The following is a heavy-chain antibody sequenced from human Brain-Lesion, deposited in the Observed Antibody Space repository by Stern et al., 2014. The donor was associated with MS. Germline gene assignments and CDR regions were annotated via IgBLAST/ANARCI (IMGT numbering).Heavy chain of an antibody. Sequence: QVQLQESGPGLVKPSETLSLTCTVAGGSVSSTSYAWAWIRQPPGKGLEWIGTIYYSGNTHHSPSLKSRLHISLDTSKNHLPLSRRCGAAADAAVYYCAGEEDIRYCSGGSCTGNWFDPWGQGTLVTVSS. V-gene: IGHV4-39*02. CDR3: AGEEDIRYCSGGSCTGNWFDP. D-gene: IGHD2-15*01. J-gene: IGHJ5*02. CDR2: IYYSGNT. CDR1: GGSVSSTSYA.